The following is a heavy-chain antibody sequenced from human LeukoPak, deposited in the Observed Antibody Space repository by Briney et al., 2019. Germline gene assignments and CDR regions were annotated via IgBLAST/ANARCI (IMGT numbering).Heavy chain of an antibody. Sequence: ASVKVSCKASGYTFTGYYMHWVRQAPGQGLEWMGWINPNSGDTNYAQKFQGRVTMTRDTSISTAYMELSRLRSEDTAVYYCARVWGSVDYWGQGTLVTVSS. D-gene: IGHD3-16*01. V-gene: IGHV1-2*02. CDR2: INPNSGDT. J-gene: IGHJ4*02. CDR3: ARVWGSVDY. CDR1: GYTFTGYY.